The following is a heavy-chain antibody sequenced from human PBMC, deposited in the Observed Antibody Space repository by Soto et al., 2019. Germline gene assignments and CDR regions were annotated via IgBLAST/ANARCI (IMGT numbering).Heavy chain of an antibody. D-gene: IGHD3-10*01. V-gene: IGHV3-9*01. J-gene: IGHJ4*02. CDR1: GFTFDDYA. Sequence: PVGSLRLSCAASGFTFDDYAMHWVRQAPGKGLEWVSGISWNSGSIGYADSVKGRFTISRDNAKNSLYLQMNSLRAEDTALYYCAKPDGSGFIDYWGQGTLVTVSS. CDR3: AKPDGSGFIDY. CDR2: ISWNSGSI.